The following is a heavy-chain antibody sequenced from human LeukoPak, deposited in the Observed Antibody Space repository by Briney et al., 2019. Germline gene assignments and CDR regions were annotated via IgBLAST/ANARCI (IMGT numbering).Heavy chain of an antibody. Sequence: GGSLRLSCAASGFIFDDYGMSWVRQVPGKELEWVSGINWNGGSTGYADSVKGRFTMSRDNAKNSLYLQMNSLRAEDTALYYCTKEAGSGWYTGSVYWGQGTLVTVSS. CDR2: INWNGGST. V-gene: IGHV3-20*04. CDR3: TKEAGSGWYTGSVY. J-gene: IGHJ4*02. D-gene: IGHD6-19*01. CDR1: GFIFDDYG.